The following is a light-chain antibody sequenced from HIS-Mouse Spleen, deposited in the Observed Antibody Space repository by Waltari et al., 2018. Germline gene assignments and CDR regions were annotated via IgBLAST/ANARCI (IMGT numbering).Light chain of an antibody. Sequence: EIVMTQSPATLSVSPGERATLSCRASQSVSSNLAWYQQHPGQAPRLLIYGASTRATGIPARFSGSGSGTEFTLTISSMQSEDFAVYYCQQYNNWPPWTFGQGTKVEIK. CDR1: QSVSSN. CDR2: GAS. CDR3: QQYNNWPPWT. V-gene: IGKV3-15*01. J-gene: IGKJ1*01.